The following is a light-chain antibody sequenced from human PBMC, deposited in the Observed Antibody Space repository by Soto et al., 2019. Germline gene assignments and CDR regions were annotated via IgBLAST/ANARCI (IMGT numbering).Light chain of an antibody. V-gene: IGKV1-5*03. Sequence: DIQMTQSPSTLSAYVGDRGTITCRASQSISGWLAWYQQKPGKAPNLLIYKASSLESGVPSRFSGSGSGTEFTLTISSLQPDDFATYYCQQYNTYSTFGHGTKVEIK. J-gene: IGKJ1*01. CDR3: QQYNTYST. CDR1: QSISGW. CDR2: KAS.